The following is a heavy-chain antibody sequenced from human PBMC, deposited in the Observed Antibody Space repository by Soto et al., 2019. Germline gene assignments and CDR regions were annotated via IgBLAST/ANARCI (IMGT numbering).Heavy chain of an antibody. D-gene: IGHD2-2*01. V-gene: IGHV3-23*01. CDR2: ISGSGDTT. J-gene: IGHJ4*02. Sequence: EVQLLESGGGMVQPGGSLRLSCAASGFIFSTYAMTWVRQAPGKALEWVSSISGSGDTTYYSDSVKGRFTMSIDNSKHTLYLQMNSLRAEDTAVYYCAKDLTMPGYYFDYWGQGTPVTVSS. CDR3: AKDLTMPGYYFDY. CDR1: GFIFSTYA.